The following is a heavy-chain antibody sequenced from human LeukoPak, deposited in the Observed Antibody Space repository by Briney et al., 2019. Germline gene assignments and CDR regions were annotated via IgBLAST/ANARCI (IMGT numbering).Heavy chain of an antibody. CDR1: GFTFSSYA. J-gene: IGHJ1*01. D-gene: IGHD3-9*01. Sequence: PGGSLRLSCAASGFTFSSYAMSWVRQAPGKGLEWVSAISGSGGSTYYADSVKGRFTISRDNSKNTLYLQMNSLRAEDTAVYYCAGLLRYFDWSSPSEHWGQGTLVTVSS. CDR2: ISGSGGST. CDR3: AGLLRYFDWSSPSEH. V-gene: IGHV3-23*01.